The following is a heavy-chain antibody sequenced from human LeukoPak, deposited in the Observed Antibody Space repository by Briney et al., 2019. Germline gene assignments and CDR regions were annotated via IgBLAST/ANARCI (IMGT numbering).Heavy chain of an antibody. CDR3: ARGDEGDSAVLRGGYFD. J-gene: IGHJ4*03. CDR2: ITSSGTTT. V-gene: IGHV3-11*04. CDR1: GFTFSDYF. D-gene: IGHD4/OR15-4a*01. Sequence: GGSLTLSCAASGFTFSDYFMTWIRQAPGQGLEYISFITSSGTTTSYADSLKGRFTISRDNAKNSLYLQMHSLRAEDTAVYYCARGDEGDSAVLRGGYFD.